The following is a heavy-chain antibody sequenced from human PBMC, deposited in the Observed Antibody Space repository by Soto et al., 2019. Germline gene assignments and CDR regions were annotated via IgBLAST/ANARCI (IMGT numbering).Heavy chain of an antibody. V-gene: IGHV1-2*04. Sequence: ASVKVSCKASGYRFTGYSMHWVRQAPGQGLEWMGWINLNNGGTNYAQKFQGWVTMTRDTPISTAYMELRRLRSDDTAMYYCARSDHYYDSSGYLGYYGSDVWGQGTTVTVSS. D-gene: IGHD3-22*01. J-gene: IGHJ6*02. CDR1: GYRFTGYS. CDR2: INLNNGGT. CDR3: ARSDHYYDSSGYLGYYGSDV.